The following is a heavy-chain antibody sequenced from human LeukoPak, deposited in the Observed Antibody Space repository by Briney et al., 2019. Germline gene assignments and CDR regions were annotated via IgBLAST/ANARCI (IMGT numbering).Heavy chain of an antibody. Sequence: GGSLRLSCAASGFTFSSYWMHWVRQPLGKGLVWVSRINPDGTTTNYADSVKGRFTISRDNAKNTLYLQMNSLTVGDTALYYCVRIATVTTPDYWGQGTLVTVSS. CDR1: GFTFSSYW. D-gene: IGHD4-17*01. CDR2: INPDGTTT. J-gene: IGHJ4*02. CDR3: VRIATVTTPDY. V-gene: IGHV3-74*01.